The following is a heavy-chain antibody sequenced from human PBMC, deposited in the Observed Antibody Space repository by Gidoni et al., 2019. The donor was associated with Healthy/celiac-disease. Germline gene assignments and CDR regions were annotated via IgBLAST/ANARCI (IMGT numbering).Heavy chain of an antibody. D-gene: IGHD3-22*01. CDR3: ARMRYERSGYYHNDY. CDR2: IDWDDDK. Sequence: QVTLRESGPALVTPTQTLTLTCTFPGFSLSTSGMCVSWIRQPPGKALEWLARIDWDDDKYYSTSLKTRLTISKDTSKNQMILTMTNMDPVDTATYYCARMRYERSGYYHNDYGGQGTLVTVSS. V-gene: IGHV2-70*15. CDR1: GFSLSTSGMC. J-gene: IGHJ4*02.